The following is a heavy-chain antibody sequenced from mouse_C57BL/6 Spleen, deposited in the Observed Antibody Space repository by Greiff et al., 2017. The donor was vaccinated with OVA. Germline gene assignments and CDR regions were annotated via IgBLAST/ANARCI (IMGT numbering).Heavy chain of an antibody. J-gene: IGHJ4*01. CDR3: VRHYDGYSYYAMDY. CDR1: GFSFNTYA. D-gene: IGHD2-3*01. V-gene: IGHV10-1*01. Sequence: EVQLVESGGGLVQPKGSLKLSCAASGFSFNTYAMNWVRQAPGKGLEWVARIRSKSNNYATYYADSVKDRFTISRDDSESMLYLQMNNLKTEDTAMYYCVRHYDGYSYYAMDYWGQGTSVTVSS. CDR2: IRSKSNNYAT.